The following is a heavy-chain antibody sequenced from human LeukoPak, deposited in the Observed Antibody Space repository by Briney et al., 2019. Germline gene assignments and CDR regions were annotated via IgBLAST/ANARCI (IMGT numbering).Heavy chain of an antibody. V-gene: IGHV4-61*05. CDR1: GCSVSSSNYY. CDR2: IDHSGST. J-gene: IGHJ6*02. D-gene: IGHD6-19*01. CDR3: ARVPVAGTYYYYYGMDV. Sequence: SETLSLTCTVSGCSVSSSNYYWSWIPQPPGKWLEWIGEIDHSGSTNYHPSLKSRVTISVDKSKNQFSLKLSSVTAADTAVYYCARVPVAGTYYYYYGMDVWGQGTTVTVSS.